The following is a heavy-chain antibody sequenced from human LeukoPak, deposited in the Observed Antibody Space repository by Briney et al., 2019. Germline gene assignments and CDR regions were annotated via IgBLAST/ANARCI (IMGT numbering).Heavy chain of an antibody. CDR1: GGPISSDY. CDR3: LRVLVGANYYYYYMDV. D-gene: IGHD1-26*01. J-gene: IGHJ6*03. V-gene: IGHV4-4*07. CDR2: IYTSGNT. Sequence: SETLSLTCTVSGGPISSDYWSWIRQPAGKGLEWIGRIYTSGNTNYNPPLKSRVTISVDKSKNQFSLKVSSVTAADTPTYYSLRVLVGANYYYYYMDVWGKGTTVTVSS.